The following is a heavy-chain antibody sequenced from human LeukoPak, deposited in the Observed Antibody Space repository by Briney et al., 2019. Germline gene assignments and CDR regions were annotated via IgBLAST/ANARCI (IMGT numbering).Heavy chain of an antibody. J-gene: IGHJ4*02. CDR1: GFTFSNYV. CDR3: ARVLSGGYTYGPPDS. CDR2: ISSDGGNK. D-gene: IGHD5-18*01. V-gene: IGHV3-30-3*01. Sequence: GGSLRLSCAASGFTFSNYVIHWVRQPPGKGLEWVALISSDGGNKYYSDSAKGRFTLSRDNSKSTLFLQMNSLTPEDTALYYCARVLSGGYTYGPPDSWGQGTLVTVSS.